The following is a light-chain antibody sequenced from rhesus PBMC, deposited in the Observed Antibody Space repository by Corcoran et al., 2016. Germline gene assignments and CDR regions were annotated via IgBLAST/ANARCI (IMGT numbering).Light chain of an antibody. V-gene: IGKV1-21*01. CDR2: MAS. CDR3: QQYNSAPLT. CDR1: QGISSW. J-gene: IGKJ4*01. Sequence: DIQMTQSPSSLSASIGDRVTITCRASQGISSWLAWYQQNPGKAPNPLLHMASSLQSGVPSRFSGSRSGTVFTLTISSLQPEDFATYYCQQYNSAPLTFGGGTKVEIK.